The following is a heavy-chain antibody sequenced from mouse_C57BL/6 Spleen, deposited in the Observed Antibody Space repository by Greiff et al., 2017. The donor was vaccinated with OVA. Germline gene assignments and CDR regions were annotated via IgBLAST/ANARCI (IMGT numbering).Heavy chain of an antibody. V-gene: IGHV1-26*01. CDR3: ARSLNWYYFDY. CDR2: INPNNGGT. J-gene: IGHJ2*01. CDR1: GYTFTDYY. Sequence: VQLQQSGPELVKPGASVKISCKASGYTFTDYYMNWVKQSHGKSLEWIGDINPNNGGTSYNQKFKGKATLTVDKSSSTAYMELRSLTSEDSAVYYCARSLNWYYFDYWGQGTTLTVSS. D-gene: IGHD4-1*01.